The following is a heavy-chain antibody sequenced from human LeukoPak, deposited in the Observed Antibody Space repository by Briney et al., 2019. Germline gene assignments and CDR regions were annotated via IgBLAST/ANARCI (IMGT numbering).Heavy chain of an antibody. CDR2: ISSSSSYI. CDR1: GFTFRSYW. J-gene: IGHJ3*02. CDR3: ATPRGGKLLLDAFDI. V-gene: IGHV3-21*01. D-gene: IGHD2-15*01. Sequence: GGSLRLSCAASGFTFRSYWMSWVRQAPGKGLEWVSSISSSSSYIYYADSVKGRFTISRDNAKNSLYLQMNSLRAEDTAIYFCATPRGGKLLLDAFDIWGQGTMVIVSS.